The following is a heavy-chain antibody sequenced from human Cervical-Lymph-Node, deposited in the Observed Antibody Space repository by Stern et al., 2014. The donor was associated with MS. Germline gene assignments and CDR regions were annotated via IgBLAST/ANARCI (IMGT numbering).Heavy chain of an antibody. J-gene: IGHJ4*02. CDR3: SRGLTR. CDR1: GLTLSKYA. CDR2: ISVDGTNK. Sequence: VQLVESGGGGVQPGKSLRLSCGVSGLTLSKYAMHWVRQAPGKGLEWVAVISVDGTNKYYADSVKGRFTISRDTSTNTLYLQMNGLRVNDTAVYFCSRGLTRWGQGTLVTVSS. V-gene: IGHV3-30-3*01. D-gene: IGHD3/OR15-3a*01.